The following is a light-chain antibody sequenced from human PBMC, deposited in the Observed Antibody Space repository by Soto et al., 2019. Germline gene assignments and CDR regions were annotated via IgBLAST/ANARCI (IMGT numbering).Light chain of an antibody. V-gene: IGKV1-16*01. CDR1: QGISNF. CDR3: QPYHSYHPS. J-gene: IGKJ1*01. CDR2: DVS. Sequence: IQMTQSPTSLSASVGARVTITCRASQGISNFLAWFQQQPGEAPKSLIYDVSSLQSGVPPRFSGTGSGTDFTPTITSLHPEDFATYYGQPYHSYHPSVGQGTKVEIK.